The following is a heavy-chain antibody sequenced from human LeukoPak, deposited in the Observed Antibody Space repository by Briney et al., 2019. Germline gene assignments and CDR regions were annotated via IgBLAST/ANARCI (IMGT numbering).Heavy chain of an antibody. D-gene: IGHD3-22*01. CDR3: ARGPPTEYYDGSGYYYFDY. Sequence: SETLSLTCSVSGGSFSGYWWTWIRQPPGKGLEWLGEINHSGSTNYNASLRSRVAISVDTSKNQFSLKLNSLTAADTAVYYCARGPPTEYYDGSGYYYFDYGGQGTLVTVSS. V-gene: IGHV4-34*01. CDR2: INHSGST. CDR1: GGSFSGYW. J-gene: IGHJ4*02.